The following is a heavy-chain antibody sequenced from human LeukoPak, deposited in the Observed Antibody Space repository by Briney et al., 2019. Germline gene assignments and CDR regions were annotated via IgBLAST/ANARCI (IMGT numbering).Heavy chain of an antibody. V-gene: IGHV4-39*01. Sequence: SETLSLTCTVSGGSISSSSYYWGWIRQPPGKGLEWIGSIYYSGSTYYNPSLKSRVTISVDTSKNQFSLKLSSVTAADTAVYCCARRLREFTMIVANAFDIWGQGTMVTVSS. D-gene: IGHD3-22*01. CDR3: ARRLREFTMIVANAFDI. J-gene: IGHJ3*02. CDR1: GGSISSSSYY. CDR2: IYYSGST.